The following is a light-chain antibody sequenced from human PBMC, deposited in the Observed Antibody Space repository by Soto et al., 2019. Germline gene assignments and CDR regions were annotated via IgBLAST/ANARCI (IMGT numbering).Light chain of an antibody. CDR2: GAS. V-gene: IGKV3-15*01. CDR3: HQRINWPTT. Sequence: EIVMTQSPATLSVSPGDRVTLSCRASQFVRSNSAWYQQKPGQAPRLLIYGASLRASGIPARFSGSGYGTEFTLTISSLQSEDFAVYYCHQRINWPTTFGQGTRLEIK. CDR1: QFVRSN. J-gene: IGKJ5*01.